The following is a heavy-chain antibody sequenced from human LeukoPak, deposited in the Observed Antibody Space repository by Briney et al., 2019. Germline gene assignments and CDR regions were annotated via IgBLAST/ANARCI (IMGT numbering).Heavy chain of an antibody. CDR3: AKDMTEDSDSSGYYSAGQDY. CDR1: GFTFDDYA. Sequence: GGSLRLSCAASGFTFDDYAMHWVRQAPGKGLEWVSLIGGDGGSTYYADSVKGRFTISRDNSKNSLYLQMNSLRTEDTALYYCAKDMTEDSDSSGYYSAGQDYWGQGTLVTVSS. J-gene: IGHJ4*02. D-gene: IGHD3-22*01. CDR2: IGGDGGST. V-gene: IGHV3-43*02.